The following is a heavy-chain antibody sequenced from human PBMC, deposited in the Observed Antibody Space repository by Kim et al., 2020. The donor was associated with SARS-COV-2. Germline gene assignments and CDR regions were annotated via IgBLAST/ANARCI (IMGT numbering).Heavy chain of an antibody. CDR3: AKEGLLWFGELSGYFDL. Sequence: GGSLRLSCAASGFTFSSYAMSWVRQAPGKGLEWVSAISGSGGSTYYADSVKGRFTISRDNSKNTLYLQMNSLRAEDTAVYYCAKEGLLWFGELSGYFDLWGRGTLVTVSS. CDR1: GFTFSSYA. CDR2: ISGSGGST. D-gene: IGHD3-10*01. J-gene: IGHJ2*01. V-gene: IGHV3-23*01.